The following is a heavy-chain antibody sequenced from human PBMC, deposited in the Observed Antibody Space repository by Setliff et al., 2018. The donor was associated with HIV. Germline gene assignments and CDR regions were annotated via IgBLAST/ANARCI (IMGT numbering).Heavy chain of an antibody. V-gene: IGHV4-38-2*01. CDR2: IYHSGTT. J-gene: IGHJ3*02. CDR1: GSYISNSYY. D-gene: IGHD6-19*01. CDR3: ARSKYSSGWYSDHDAFDI. Sequence: SETLSLTCDVSGSYISNSYYWGWVRQPPGKGLEWIGSIYHSGTTYYNPSLKSRVTISVATSKIQFSLKLTSVTAADTALYYCARSKYSSGWYSDHDAFDIWGQGTMGTV.